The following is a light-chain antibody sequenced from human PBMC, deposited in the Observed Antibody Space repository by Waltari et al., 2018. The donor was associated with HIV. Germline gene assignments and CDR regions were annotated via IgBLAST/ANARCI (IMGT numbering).Light chain of an antibody. CDR2: DAS. CDR1: QDISNY. Sequence: DIQMTQSPSSLSASVGNRVTITCQASQDISNYLNWYQKKPGKAPKLLIYDASNLETGVPSRFSGSGSGTDFTFTISSLQPEDIATYYCQQYHNPPLTFGGGTKVEIK. CDR3: QQYHNPPLT. J-gene: IGKJ4*01. V-gene: IGKV1-33*01.